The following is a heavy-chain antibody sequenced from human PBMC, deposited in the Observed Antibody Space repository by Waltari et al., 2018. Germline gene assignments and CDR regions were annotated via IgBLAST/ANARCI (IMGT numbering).Heavy chain of an antibody. CDR2: ISSSSSTI. V-gene: IGHV3-48*01. J-gene: IGHJ4*02. CDR3: ARVGVYYYDY. Sequence: EVQLVESGGGLVQPGGSLRLSCAASGFTFRSSSMNWVRQAPGKGLEWVSYISSSSSTIYYADSVKGRFTISRDNAKNSLYLQMNSLRAEDTAVYYCARVGVYYYDYWGQGTLVTVSS. CDR1: GFTFRSSS. D-gene: IGHD2-8*01.